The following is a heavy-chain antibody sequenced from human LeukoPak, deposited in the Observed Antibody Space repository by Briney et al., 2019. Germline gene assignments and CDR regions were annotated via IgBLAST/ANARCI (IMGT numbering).Heavy chain of an antibody. D-gene: IGHD6-13*01. Sequence: ASVKVSCKASGYTFTAYYIHWVRQAPGQGLEWMGWFNPNSGGTNYAQKFQGRVTMTRDTSISTAYMELSRLRSDDTAVYYCARDLTAAGNDYWGQGTLVTVSS. CDR2: FNPNSGGT. CDR3: ARDLTAAGNDY. J-gene: IGHJ4*02. V-gene: IGHV1-2*02. CDR1: GYTFTAYY.